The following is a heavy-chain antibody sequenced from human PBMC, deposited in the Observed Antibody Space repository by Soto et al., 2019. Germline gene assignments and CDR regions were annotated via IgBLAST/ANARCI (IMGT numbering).Heavy chain of an antibody. CDR1: GGSFSGYY. Sequence: PSESLSLTCAVYGGSFSGYYWSWIRQPPGKGLEWIGEINHSGSTNYNPSLKSRVTISVDTSKNQFSLKLSSVTAADTAVYYCARPTRNSVSLHYWGQGTLVTVSS. V-gene: IGHV4-34*01. CDR2: INHSGST. D-gene: IGHD2-15*01. CDR3: ARPTRNSVSLHY. J-gene: IGHJ4*02.